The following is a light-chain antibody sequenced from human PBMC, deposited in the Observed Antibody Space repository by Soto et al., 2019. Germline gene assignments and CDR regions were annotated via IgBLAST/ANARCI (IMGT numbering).Light chain of an antibody. Sequence: DIVMTQSPDSLAVSMGERATINCKSSQSVLSSSNSKNYLALYQQKPGQPPKLLIYWASTREAGVPDRFSGSGSGTDFTLTISILQAEDVAIYYCQQYYGAPHTVGGGNKVEIK. CDR2: WAS. CDR3: QQYYGAPHT. V-gene: IGKV4-1*01. J-gene: IGKJ4*01. CDR1: QSVLSSSNSKNY.